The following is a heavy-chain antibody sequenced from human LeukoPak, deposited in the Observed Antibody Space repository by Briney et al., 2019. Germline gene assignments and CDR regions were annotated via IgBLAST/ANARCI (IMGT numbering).Heavy chain of an antibody. Sequence: ASVKVSCKASGYTFTSYGISWVRQAPGQGLEWMGWISAYNGNTNYAQKLQGRVTMTRDTSTSTVYMELSSLRSEATAVYYCARVGYAGSYYDTDYWGQGTLVTVSS. CDR1: GYTFTSYG. D-gene: IGHD3-10*01. V-gene: IGHV1-18*01. J-gene: IGHJ4*02. CDR2: ISAYNGNT. CDR3: ARVGYAGSYYDTDY.